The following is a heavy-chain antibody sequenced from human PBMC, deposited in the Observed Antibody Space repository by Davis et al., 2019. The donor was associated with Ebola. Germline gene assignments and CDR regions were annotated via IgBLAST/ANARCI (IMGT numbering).Heavy chain of an antibody. CDR3: TMRIYYYGMDV. CDR1: GFTFSNAW. D-gene: IGHD2-15*01. Sequence: GESLKISCAASGFTFSNAWMSWVRQAPGKGLEWVGRIKSKTDGGTTDYVAPVKGRFSISRDDSKNTLYLQMNSLKTEDTAVYYCTMRIYYYGMDVWGQGTTVTVSS. CDR2: IKSKTDGGTT. J-gene: IGHJ6*02. V-gene: IGHV3-15*01.